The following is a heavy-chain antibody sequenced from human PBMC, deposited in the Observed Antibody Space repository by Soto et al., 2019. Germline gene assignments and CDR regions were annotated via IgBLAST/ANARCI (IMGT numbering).Heavy chain of an antibody. Sequence: SEPLSLTCTVSGGSISSSSYYWGWIRQPPGKGLEWIGSIYYSGSTYYNPSLKSRVTISVDTSKNQFSLKLSSVTAADTAVYYCGAIAARGFYWFDPWGQGTLVTVSS. J-gene: IGHJ5*02. CDR2: IYYSGST. V-gene: IGHV4-39*01. D-gene: IGHD6-6*01. CDR1: GGSISSSSYY. CDR3: GAIAARGFYWFDP.